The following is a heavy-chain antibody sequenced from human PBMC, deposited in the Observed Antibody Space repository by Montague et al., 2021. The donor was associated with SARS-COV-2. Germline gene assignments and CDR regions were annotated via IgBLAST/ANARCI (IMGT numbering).Heavy chain of an antibody. CDR2: IYSSGST. V-gene: IGHV4-61*02. J-gene: IGHJ2*01. CDR1: GGSINTGGYY. Sequence: TLSLTCSVSGGSINTGGYYWNWIRQSAGNGLEWIGRIYSSGSTNSRPSLKSRVTISLDTSKNQFSLWLSSVTAADTAVYYCARDPGYTSFTRWYFDLWGPGTLVTVSS. CDR3: ARDPGYTSFTRWYFDL. D-gene: IGHD5-18*01.